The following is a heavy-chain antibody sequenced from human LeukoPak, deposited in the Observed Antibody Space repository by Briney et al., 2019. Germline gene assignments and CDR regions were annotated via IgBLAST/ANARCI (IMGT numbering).Heavy chain of an antibody. CDR2: IYYSGST. V-gene: IGHV4-39*07. CDR1: GASISSSIYY. Sequence: SETLSLTCTVSGASISSSIYYWGWIRQPPGKGLEYIGNIYYSGSTYQNPSLKSRVTISIDTSKNQFSLKLSSVTAADTAVYYCARVLDILTGYYVDYWGQGTLVTVSS. D-gene: IGHD3-9*01. CDR3: ARVLDILTGYYVDY. J-gene: IGHJ4*02.